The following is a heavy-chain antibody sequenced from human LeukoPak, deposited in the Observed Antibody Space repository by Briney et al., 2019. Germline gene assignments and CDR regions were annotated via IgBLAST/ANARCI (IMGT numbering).Heavy chain of an antibody. CDR1: GFNVSRNY. CDR3: ASNGGYYYFDY. Sequence: GGSLRLSCAASGFNVSRNYMNWVRQAPGKGLEWVSSVSSNSSYIYYADSVKGRFTISRDNAKNSLYLQMNSLRAEDTAVYYCASNGGYYYFDYWGQGTLVTVSS. J-gene: IGHJ4*02. CDR2: VSSNSSYI. V-gene: IGHV3-21*01. D-gene: IGHD2-21*02.